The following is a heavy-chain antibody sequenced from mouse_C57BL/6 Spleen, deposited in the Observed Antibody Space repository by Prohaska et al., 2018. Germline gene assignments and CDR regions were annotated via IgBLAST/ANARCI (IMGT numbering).Heavy chain of an antibody. CDR1: GYTFTDYY. CDR2: INHNNGGT. D-gene: IGHD2-5*01. CDR3: AKGSNYVD. Sequence: EVQLQQSGPELVKPGASVKISCKASGYTFTDYYMNWVKQSHGKSLEWIGDINHNNGGTSYNQKFKGKATLTVDKSSSTAYMELRSLTSEDSAVYYCAKGSNYVDWGQGTTLTVSS. V-gene: IGHV1-26*01. J-gene: IGHJ2*01.